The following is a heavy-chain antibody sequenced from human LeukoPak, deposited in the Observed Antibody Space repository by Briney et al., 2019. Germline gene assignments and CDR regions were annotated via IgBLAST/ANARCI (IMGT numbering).Heavy chain of an antibody. CDR2: ISAYNGNT. Sequence: ASVTVSCKASGYTFTIYGISWVRQAPGQGGEWMGWISAYNGNTNYAQKLQGRVTMTTDTSTSTAYMELRSLRSDDTAVYYCARDEPHYGDYAGVYWGQGTLVTVSS. J-gene: IGHJ4*02. CDR1: GYTFTIYG. CDR3: ARDEPHYGDYAGVY. V-gene: IGHV1-18*01. D-gene: IGHD4-17*01.